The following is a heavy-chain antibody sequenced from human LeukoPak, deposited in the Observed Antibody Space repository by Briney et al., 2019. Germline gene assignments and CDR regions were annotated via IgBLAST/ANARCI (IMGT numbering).Heavy chain of an antibody. J-gene: IGHJ4*02. V-gene: IGHV4-59*01. CDR2: IYYSGST. D-gene: IGHD1-26*01. Sequence: PSETLSLTCTVSGGSISSYYWSRVRQPPGKGLEWIGYIYYSGSTNYNPSLKSRVTISVDTSKNQFSLKLSSVTAADTAVYYCARARFYSGSLDFDYWGQGTLVTVSS. CDR3: ARARFYSGSLDFDY. CDR1: GGSISSYY.